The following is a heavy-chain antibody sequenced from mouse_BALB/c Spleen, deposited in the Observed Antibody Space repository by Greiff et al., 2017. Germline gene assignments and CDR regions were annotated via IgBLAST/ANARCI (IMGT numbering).Heavy chain of an antibody. Sequence: EVKLVESGTVLARPGASVKMSCKASGYTFTSYWMHWVKQRPGQGLEWIGAIYPGNSDTSYNKKFKGKAKMTAVTSTSTAYMVLSSLTNEDSAVYYCTTYHSRYGNAMDYWGQGTSLTVSS. D-gene: IGHD2-5*01. J-gene: IGHJ4*01. CDR2: IYPGNSDT. CDR1: GYTFTSYW. CDR3: TTYHSRYGNAMDY. V-gene: IGHV1-5*01.